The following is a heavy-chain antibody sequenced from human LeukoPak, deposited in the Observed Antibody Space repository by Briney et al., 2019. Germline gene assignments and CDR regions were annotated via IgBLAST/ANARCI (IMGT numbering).Heavy chain of an antibody. CDR3: ARALHDYGDYGDAFDI. Sequence: AASVKVSCKASGYTFTGYYMHWLRQAPGQGLEWMGWINPNSGDTNYAQKFQGRVTMTRDTSISTAYMELSRLRSDDTAVYYCARALHDYGDYGDAFDIWGQGTMVTVSS. J-gene: IGHJ3*02. CDR1: GYTFTGYY. D-gene: IGHD4-17*01. V-gene: IGHV1-2*02. CDR2: INPNSGDT.